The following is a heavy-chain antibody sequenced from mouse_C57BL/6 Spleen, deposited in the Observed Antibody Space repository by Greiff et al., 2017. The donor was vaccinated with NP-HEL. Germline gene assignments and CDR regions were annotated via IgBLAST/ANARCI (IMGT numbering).Heavy chain of an antibody. Sequence: QVQLKEPGAELVKPGASVKLSCKASGYTFTSYWMHWVKQRPGQGLEWIGMIHPNSGSTNYNEKFKSKATLTVDKSSSTAYMQLSSLTSEDSAVYYCARRDYYGSTPFAYWGQGTLVTVSA. CDR3: ARRDYYGSTPFAY. CDR1: GYTFTSYW. D-gene: IGHD1-1*01. J-gene: IGHJ3*01. CDR2: IHPNSGST. V-gene: IGHV1-64*01.